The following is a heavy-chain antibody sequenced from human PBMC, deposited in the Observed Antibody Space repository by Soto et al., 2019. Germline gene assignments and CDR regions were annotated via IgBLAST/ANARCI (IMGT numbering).Heavy chain of an antibody. V-gene: IGHV5-51*01. CDR2: IYPGDSDV. D-gene: IGHD1-1*01. CDR1: GYSFTTYW. J-gene: IGHJ6*02. CDR3: ARPQSLGSRYIGADV. Sequence: GESLMICCKGSGYSFTTYWIDWVRQMPGKGLEWVGIIYPGDSDVRYSPSFQGQVTISVDKSTSTAYLQWNNLKASDTAIYYCARPQSLGSRYIGADVWGQGTTVTVSS.